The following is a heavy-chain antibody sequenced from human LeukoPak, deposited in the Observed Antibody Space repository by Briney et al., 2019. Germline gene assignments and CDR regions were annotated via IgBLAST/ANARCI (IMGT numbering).Heavy chain of an antibody. J-gene: IGHJ5*02. V-gene: IGHV4-4*07. D-gene: IGHD6-19*01. Sequence: SETLSLTCTVSGGSISSYYWSWIRQPAGKGLEWIGRIYTSGSTNYNPSLKSRVTMSVDTSKNRFSLKLSSVTAADTAVYYCARDSSGWYGVLNWFDPWGQGTLVTVSS. CDR1: GGSISSYY. CDR3: ARDSSGWYGVLNWFDP. CDR2: IYTSGST.